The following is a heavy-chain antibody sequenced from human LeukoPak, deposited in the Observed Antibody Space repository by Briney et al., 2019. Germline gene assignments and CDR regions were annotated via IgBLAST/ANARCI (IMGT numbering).Heavy chain of an antibody. CDR3: ARGQYHLLYWYFDL. Sequence: SETLSLTGTVSGGSISSYYWSWIRQPAGKGLGWIGRIYSSGSTNYNPSLKSRVTMSVDTSKNQFSLKLSSVTAADTAVYYCARGQYHLLYWYFDLWGRGTLVTVSS. CDR2: IYSSGST. D-gene: IGHD2-2*01. CDR1: GGSISSYY. J-gene: IGHJ2*01. V-gene: IGHV4-4*07.